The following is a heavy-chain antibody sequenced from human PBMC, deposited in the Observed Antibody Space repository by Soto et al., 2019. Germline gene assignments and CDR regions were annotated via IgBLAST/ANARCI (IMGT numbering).Heavy chain of an antibody. CDR2: IHYSGST. V-gene: IGHV4-59*01. CDR1: GDSISTFY. D-gene: IGHD3-3*01. CDR3: ARVRSNLFDY. J-gene: IGHJ4*02. Sequence: SDTLSLTCTVSGDSISTFYWSWIRQPPGKGLEWIGYIHYSGSTNYNPSLKSQVIISVDTSKNQFSLKLSSVTAPDTAVYFCARVRSNLFDYWGQGTLVPVSS.